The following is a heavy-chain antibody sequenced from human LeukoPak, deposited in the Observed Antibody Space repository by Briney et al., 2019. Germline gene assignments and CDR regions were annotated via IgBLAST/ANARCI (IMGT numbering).Heavy chain of an antibody. J-gene: IGHJ6*03. Sequence: SQTLSLTCTVSGGSISSGSYYWSWIRQPAGKGLEWIGRIYTSGSTNYNPSLKSRVTISVDTSKNQFSLKLSSVTAADTAVYYCARVRGYCSSTSCYPYYYYYMDVWGKRTTVTVSS. CDR3: ARVRGYCSSTSCYPYYYYYMDV. V-gene: IGHV4-61*02. CDR2: IYTSGST. D-gene: IGHD2-2*01. CDR1: GGSISSGSYY.